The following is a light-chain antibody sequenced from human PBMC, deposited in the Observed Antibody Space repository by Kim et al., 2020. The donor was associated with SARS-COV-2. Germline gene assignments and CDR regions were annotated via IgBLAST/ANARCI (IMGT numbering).Light chain of an antibody. CDR3: QTWGAGIIV. J-gene: IGLJ2*01. Sequence: WVSCAYTLNNGHSFNAYAWHWKLPGRGPRYLLKLNSDGSHSKGDGIPDRFSGSSSGAERYLTTSSLQSEDEADYYCQTWGAGIIVFGGGTQLTVL. CDR1: NGHSFNA. V-gene: IGLV4-69*01. CDR2: LNSDGSH.